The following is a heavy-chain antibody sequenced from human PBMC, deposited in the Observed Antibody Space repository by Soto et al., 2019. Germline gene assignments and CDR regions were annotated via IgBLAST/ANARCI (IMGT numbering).Heavy chain of an antibody. CDR2: MSYDGSDT. D-gene: IGHD3-10*02. Sequence: GGSRRRCCVGSGFIFSNNGMHWVGQTPGKGLEWVAFMSYDGSDTFYADSVKGRFTISRDNSKNTLFLHMSNLRAEDTAMYYCTIVRVADSALDHWGQGTLVTVSS. V-gene: IGHV3-30*02. J-gene: IGHJ4*02. CDR1: GFIFSNNG. CDR3: TIVRVADSALDH.